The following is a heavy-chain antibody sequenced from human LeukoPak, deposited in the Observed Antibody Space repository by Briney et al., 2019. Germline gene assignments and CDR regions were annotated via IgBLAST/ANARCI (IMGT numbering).Heavy chain of an antibody. V-gene: IGHV1-2*02. CDR1: GYTFTGYY. D-gene: IGHD3-3*01. CDR3: ARVPIYYDTAWKFDY. Sequence: ASVKVSCKASGYTFTGYYIHWVRQAPGQGLEWMGWINPNSGSTNYAQKFQGRVTMARDTSISTAYMEMSRLRSDDTAVYYCARVPIYYDTAWKFDYWGQGTLVTVSS. CDR2: INPNSGST. J-gene: IGHJ4*02.